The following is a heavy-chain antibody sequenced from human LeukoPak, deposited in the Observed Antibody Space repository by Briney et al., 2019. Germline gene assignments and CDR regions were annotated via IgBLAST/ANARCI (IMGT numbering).Heavy chain of an antibody. CDR1: GGSLSSYY. J-gene: IGHJ5*02. CDR3: ARDTPYYYGSGSYLRYNWFDP. D-gene: IGHD3-10*01. V-gene: IGHV4-4*07. CDR2: IYTSGST. Sequence: SETLSLTCTVAGGSLSSYYWSWIRQPAGNGLECIRRIYTSGSTNYNPSLKSRVTMSVDTSKNQFSLKMSSVTAADTAVYYCARDTPYYYGSGSYLRYNWFDPWGQGTLVTVSS.